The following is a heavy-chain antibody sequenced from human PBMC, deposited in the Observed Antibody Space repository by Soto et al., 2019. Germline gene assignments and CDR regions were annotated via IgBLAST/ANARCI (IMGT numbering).Heavy chain of an antibody. Sequence: GGSLRLSCAASGFTFSSYAMSWVRQAPGKGLEWVSAISGSGGSTYYADSVKGRFTISRDNSKNTLYLQMNSLRADDTAVYYCARDFDGTSPFDYWGQGTLVTVSS. V-gene: IGHV3-23*01. J-gene: IGHJ4*02. D-gene: IGHD1-1*01. CDR1: GFTFSSYA. CDR3: ARDFDGTSPFDY. CDR2: ISGSGGST.